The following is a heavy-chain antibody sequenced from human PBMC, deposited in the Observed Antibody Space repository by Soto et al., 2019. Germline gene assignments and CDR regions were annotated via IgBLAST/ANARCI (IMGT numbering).Heavy chain of an antibody. CDR2: INHSGST. V-gene: IGHV4-34*01. Sequence: SETLSLTCAVYGGSVSGYYWSWIRQPPGKGLEWIGEINHSGSTNYNPSLKSRVTISVDTSKNQFSLKLSSVTAADTAVYYCARKAATSYNWFDPWGQGTLVTVSS. D-gene: IGHD2-15*01. CDR3: ARKAATSYNWFDP. CDR1: GGSVSGYY. J-gene: IGHJ5*02.